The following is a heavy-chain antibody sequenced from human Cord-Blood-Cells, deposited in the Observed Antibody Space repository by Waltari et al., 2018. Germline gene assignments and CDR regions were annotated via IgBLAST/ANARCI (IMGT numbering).Heavy chain of an antibody. D-gene: IGHD7-27*01. CDR3: ARENWGAFYWFDP. J-gene: IGHJ5*02. V-gene: IGHV1-2*04. CDR1: GYTFTGYY. Sequence: QVQLVQSGAEVKKPGASVKVSCKASGYTFTGYYMHWVRQAPGQGLEWMGWINPNSGGANYAQKFQGWVTMTRDTSISTAYMELSRLRSDDTAVYYCARENWGAFYWFDPWGQGTLVTVSS. CDR2: INPNSGGA.